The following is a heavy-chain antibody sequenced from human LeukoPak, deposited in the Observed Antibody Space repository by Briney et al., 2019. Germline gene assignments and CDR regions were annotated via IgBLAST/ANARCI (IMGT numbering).Heavy chain of an antibody. CDR2: ISWNSGSI. D-gene: IGHD3-3*01. J-gene: IGHJ5*02. CDR3: AKCKEDYDFWSGWES. V-gene: IGHV3-9*03. Sequence: PGGSLRLSCAASGFTFDDYAMHWVRQAPGKGLEWVSGISWNSGSIGYADSVKGRFTISRDNAKNSLYLQMNSLRAEDMALYYCAKCKEDYDFWSGWESWGQGTLVTVSS. CDR1: GFTFDDYA.